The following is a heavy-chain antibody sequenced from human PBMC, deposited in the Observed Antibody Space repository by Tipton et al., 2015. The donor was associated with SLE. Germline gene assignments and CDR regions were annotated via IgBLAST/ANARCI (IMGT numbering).Heavy chain of an antibody. CDR3: AGGLVHYYYYMDV. D-gene: IGHD6-6*01. J-gene: IGHJ6*03. CDR2: INSDGSST. Sequence: GSLRLSCAASGFTFSNYGMHWVRQAPGKGLVWVSRINSDGSSTSYADSVKGRFTISRDNAKNTLYLQMNSLRAEDTAVYYCAGGLVHYYYYMDVWGKGTTVTVSS. V-gene: IGHV3-74*01. CDR1: GFTFSNYG.